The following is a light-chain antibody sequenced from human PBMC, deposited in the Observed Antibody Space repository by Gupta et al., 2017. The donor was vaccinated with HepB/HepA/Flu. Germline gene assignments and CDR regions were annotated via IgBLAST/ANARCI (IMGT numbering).Light chain of an antibody. CDR1: QSVSSSY. Sequence: EFVLPQSPGTLPLSPGERATLPCRASQSVSSSYLAWYQQKPGQAPRRLIYGASARATGIPDRGSGSGSGTDVTLTIIRLQAEDFAVDYCQQYGNSPLTFGGGTKVEIK. CDR2: GAS. J-gene: IGKJ4*01. V-gene: IGKV3-20*01. CDR3: QQYGNSPLT.